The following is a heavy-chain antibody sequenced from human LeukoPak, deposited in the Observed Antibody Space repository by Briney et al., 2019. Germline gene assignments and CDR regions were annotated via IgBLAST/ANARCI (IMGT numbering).Heavy chain of an antibody. CDR1: GYTFTSYD. Sequence: ASVNVSCKASGYTFTSYDINWVRQAPGQGLEWMGWMNPNSGNTGYAQKFQGRVTMTRNTSISTAYMELSSLRSEDTAVYYCARASPLLGIDYWGQGTLVTVSS. D-gene: IGHD1-26*01. J-gene: IGHJ4*02. V-gene: IGHV1-8*01. CDR2: MNPNSGNT. CDR3: ARASPLLGIDY.